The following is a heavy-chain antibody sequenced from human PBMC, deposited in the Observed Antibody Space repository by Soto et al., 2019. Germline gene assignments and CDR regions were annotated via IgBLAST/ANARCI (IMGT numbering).Heavy chain of an antibody. Sequence: GASVKVSCKASGYTFTRYGISWVRQAPEQVLEWMGWISAYNGNTNYAQKLQGRVTMTTDTSTSTAYMELRSLRSDDTAVYYCARWSYYDILTGYQDYWGQGTLVTVSS. D-gene: IGHD3-9*01. CDR1: GYTFTRYG. CDR3: ARWSYYDILTGYQDY. V-gene: IGHV1-18*01. J-gene: IGHJ4*02. CDR2: ISAYNGNT.